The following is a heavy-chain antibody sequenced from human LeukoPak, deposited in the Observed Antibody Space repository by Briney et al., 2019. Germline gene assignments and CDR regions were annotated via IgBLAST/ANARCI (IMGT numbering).Heavy chain of an antibody. CDR1: GFPFRNYG. J-gene: IGHJ4*02. Sequence: GGSLRLSCAASGFPFRNYGVHWVRQAPGKGLEWVSSISASGGITYYADSVKGRFTISRDNSRNTLFLQMNSLRAEDTALYFCAKDAAYCSGGSCFFDSWGQGTLVTVSS. CDR3: AKDAAYCSGGSCFFDS. CDR2: ISASGGIT. V-gene: IGHV3-23*01. D-gene: IGHD2-15*01.